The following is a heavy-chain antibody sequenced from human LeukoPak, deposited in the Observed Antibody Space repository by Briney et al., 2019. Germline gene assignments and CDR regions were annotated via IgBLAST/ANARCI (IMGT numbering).Heavy chain of an antibody. Sequence: GGSLRLSCAASGFTFSSYAMSWVRQAPGKGLEWVSAISGSGGSTYYADSVKGRFTISRDNSKNTLYLQMNSPRAEDTAVYYCAKSEAYYYDSSGYPPDAFDIWGQGTMVTVSS. D-gene: IGHD3-22*01. CDR2: ISGSGGST. V-gene: IGHV3-23*01. J-gene: IGHJ3*02. CDR3: AKSEAYYYDSSGYPPDAFDI. CDR1: GFTFSSYA.